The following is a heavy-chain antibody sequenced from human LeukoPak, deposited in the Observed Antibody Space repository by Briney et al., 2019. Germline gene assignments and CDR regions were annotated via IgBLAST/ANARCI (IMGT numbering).Heavy chain of an antibody. CDR2: IYYGGST. J-gene: IGHJ5*02. Sequence: SETLSLTCTVSGGSISSSSYYWGWLRQPPGTGLEWIGSIYYGGSTYYNPSLKSRVTISVDTSKNQFSLKLSSVTAADTAVYYCARSAADYYDSSGPPRWFDPWGQGTLVTVSS. D-gene: IGHD3-22*01. V-gene: IGHV4-39*01. CDR1: GGSISSSSYY. CDR3: ARSAADYYDSSGPPRWFDP.